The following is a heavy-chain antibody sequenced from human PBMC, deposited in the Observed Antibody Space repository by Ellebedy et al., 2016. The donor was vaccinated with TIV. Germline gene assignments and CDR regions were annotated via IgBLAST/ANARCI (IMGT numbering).Heavy chain of an antibody. V-gene: IGHV1-69*15. J-gene: IGHJ3*02. D-gene: IGHD3-22*01. Sequence: KISCKASGGTFSGYAVSWVRQAPGQGLEWVGKIIPIFHKANFAQKFQGRVTITADEPTSTAYMELSSLRSEDTAMYYCAREGTHYYDSNGYHGAFDIWGQGTMVTVSS. CDR1: GGTFSGYA. CDR3: AREGTHYYDSNGYHGAFDI. CDR2: IIPIFHKA.